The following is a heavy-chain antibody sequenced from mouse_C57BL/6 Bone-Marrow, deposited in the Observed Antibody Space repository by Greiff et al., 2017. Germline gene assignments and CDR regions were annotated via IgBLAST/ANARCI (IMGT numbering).Heavy chain of an antibody. CDR1: GYAFSSSW. V-gene: IGHV1-82*01. J-gene: IGHJ1*03. Sequence: QVQLQQSGPELVKPGASVKISCKASGYAFSSSWMNWVKQRPGKGLEWIGRIYPGDGDTNYNGKFKGKATLTADKSSSTACMQLSSLTSEDSAVYFCARPHYYGSSPTPYFDVWGTGTTVTVSS. D-gene: IGHD1-1*01. CDR3: ARPHYYGSSPTPYFDV. CDR2: IYPGDGDT.